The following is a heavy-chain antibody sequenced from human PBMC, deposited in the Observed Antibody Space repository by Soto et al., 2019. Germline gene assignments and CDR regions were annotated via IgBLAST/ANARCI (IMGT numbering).Heavy chain of an antibody. CDR3: ARPITLFSWTVDAFDI. Sequence: QVQLVESGGGVVQPGRSLRLSCAASGFTFSSYAMHWVRQAPGKGLEWVAVISYDGSNKYYADSVKGRFTISRDNSKNTLYLQMNSLRAEDTAVYYCARPITLFSWTVDAFDIWGQGTMVTVSS. D-gene: IGHD3-9*01. V-gene: IGHV3-30-3*01. J-gene: IGHJ3*02. CDR2: ISYDGSNK. CDR1: GFTFSSYA.